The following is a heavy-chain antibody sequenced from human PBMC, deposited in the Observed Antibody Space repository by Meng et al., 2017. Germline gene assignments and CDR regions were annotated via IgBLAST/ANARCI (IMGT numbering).Heavy chain of an antibody. D-gene: IGHD1-1*01. CDR3: ARLRFGTAPYYYYGMDV. J-gene: IGHJ6*02. V-gene: IGHV6-1*01. Sequence: SCAISGDSVSSNSAAWNWIRQSPSRGLEWLGRIYYRSKWYNDYAVSVKSRITINPDTSKNQFSLQLNSVTPEDTAVYYCARLRFGTAPYYYYGMDVWGQATTVTVSS. CDR2: IYYRSKWYN. CDR1: GDSVSSNSAA.